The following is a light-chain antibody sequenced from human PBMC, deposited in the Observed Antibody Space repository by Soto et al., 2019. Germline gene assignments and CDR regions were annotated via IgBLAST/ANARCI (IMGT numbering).Light chain of an antibody. J-gene: IGLJ3*02. CDR3: ETWDTTTRV. CDR2: LHVNGYY. V-gene: IGLV4-60*02. CDR1: SGHNDYL. Sequence: QSVLTQSSSASASLGSSVKLTCTLSSGHNDYLIAWHQQHPGKAPRFLMRLHVNGYYQRESALSDRFSGSGSGPDRHLTISNLQFEDEADYYCETWDTTTRVFGGGTKVTVL.